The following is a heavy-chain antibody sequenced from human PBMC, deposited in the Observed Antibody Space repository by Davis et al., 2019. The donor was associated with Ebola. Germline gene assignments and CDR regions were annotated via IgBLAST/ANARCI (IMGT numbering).Heavy chain of an antibody. CDR3: ARPMTSRSAAAFDI. V-gene: IGHV4-61*08. CDR2: IFYSGGT. Sequence: MPSETLSLTCAVSGGSISSGGYSWSWIRQPPGKGLEWIGNIFYSGGTKYNPSLKSRVTISVDTSMNQFSLNLSSVTAADTAVYYCARPMTSRSAAAFDIWGQGTMVTVSS. D-gene: IGHD3-3*01. J-gene: IGHJ3*02. CDR1: GGSISSGGYS.